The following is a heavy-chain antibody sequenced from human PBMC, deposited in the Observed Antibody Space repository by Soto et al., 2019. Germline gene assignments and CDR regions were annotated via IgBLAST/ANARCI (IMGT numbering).Heavy chain of an antibody. V-gene: IGHV1-18*01. Sequence: GASVKVSCXASGYTFTSYGISWVRQAPGQGFEWMGWISAYNGNTNYAQKLQGRVTMTTDTSTSTAYMELRSLRSGDTAVYYCARTNGYSYGTHVWFDPWGQGTLVTVS. D-gene: IGHD5-18*01. J-gene: IGHJ5*02. CDR1: GYTFTSYG. CDR3: ARTNGYSYGTHVWFDP. CDR2: ISAYNGNT.